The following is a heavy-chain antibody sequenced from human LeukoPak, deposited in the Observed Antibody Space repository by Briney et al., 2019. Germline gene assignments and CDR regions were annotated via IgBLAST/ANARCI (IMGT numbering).Heavy chain of an antibody. J-gene: IGHJ4*02. CDR2: ISAYNGNT. Sequence: ASVKVSCKASGYTFTSYGISWVRQAPGQGLEWMGWISAYNGNTNYTPKVQGRVTMTTDTSTSTAYMEMRSLRSDDTAVYYCARAGHITMVRGVIIPNPSEYYFDYWGQGTLVNVSS. CDR3: ARAGHITMVRGVIIPNPSEYYFDY. V-gene: IGHV1-18*01. D-gene: IGHD3-10*01. CDR1: GYTFTSYG.